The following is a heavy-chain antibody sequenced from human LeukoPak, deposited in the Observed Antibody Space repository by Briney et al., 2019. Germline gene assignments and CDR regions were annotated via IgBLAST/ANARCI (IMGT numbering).Heavy chain of an antibody. D-gene: IGHD2-2*01. CDR3: ARPSQTGAFDI. CDR1: GYSFTNYW. V-gene: IGHV5-51*01. CDR2: IYPGDSDA. J-gene: IGHJ3*02. Sequence: GESLKISCMTSGYSFTNYWIAWVRQMPEKGLEWMGVIYPGDSDARYSPSFQGQVTISADKSISTAYLQWSSLKASDTAMYYCARPSQTGAFDIWGQGTLVTVSS.